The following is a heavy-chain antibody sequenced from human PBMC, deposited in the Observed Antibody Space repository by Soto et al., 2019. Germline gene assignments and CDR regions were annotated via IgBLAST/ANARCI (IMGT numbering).Heavy chain of an antibody. D-gene: IGHD6-19*01. CDR2: INAGNGNT. Sequence: ASVKVSCKASGYTFTSYAMHWVRQAPGQRLEWMGWINAGNGNTKYSQKFQGRVAITRDTSASTAYMELSSLRSEDTAVYYCASSILAVAACFDYWGQGTLVTVSS. CDR3: ASSILAVAACFDY. V-gene: IGHV1-3*01. J-gene: IGHJ4*02. CDR1: GYTFTSYA.